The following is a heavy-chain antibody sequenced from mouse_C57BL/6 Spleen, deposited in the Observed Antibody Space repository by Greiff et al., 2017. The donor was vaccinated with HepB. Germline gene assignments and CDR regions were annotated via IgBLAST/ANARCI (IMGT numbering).Heavy chain of an antibody. Sequence: VKLMESGPGLVQPSQSLSITCTVSGFSLTSYGVHWVRQSPGKGLEWLGVIWRGGSTDYNAAFMSRLSITKYNSKSQVFFKMNSLQADDTAIYYCAKNYGNYPFYAMDYWGQGTSVTVSS. D-gene: IGHD2-1*01. J-gene: IGHJ4*01. CDR1: GFSLTSYG. CDR2: IWRGGST. CDR3: AKNYGNYPFYAMDY. V-gene: IGHV2-5*01.